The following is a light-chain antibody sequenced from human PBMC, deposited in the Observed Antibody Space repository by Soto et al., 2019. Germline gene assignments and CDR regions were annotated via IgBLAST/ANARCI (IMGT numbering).Light chain of an antibody. Sequence: EIVMTQSPATLSVSPGERATLSCRASQSVSSSLAWYQQKPGQAPRLLIDGASTRATGIPARFSGSGSETEFTLTISSLQSEDFAVYYCQQYNNWWTFGQGTKVEIK. J-gene: IGKJ1*01. CDR3: QQYNNWWT. CDR1: QSVSSS. V-gene: IGKV3-15*01. CDR2: GAS.